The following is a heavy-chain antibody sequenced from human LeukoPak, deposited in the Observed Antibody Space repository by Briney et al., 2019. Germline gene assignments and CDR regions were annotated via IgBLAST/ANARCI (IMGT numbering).Heavy chain of an antibody. CDR3: ARAHYGSGSYYMAAHYYFDY. Sequence: SETLSLTCTVSGGSISSYYWSWIRQPPGKGPEWIGYIYYSGSTNYNPSLKRRVTISVDTSKNQFSLKLSSVTAADTAVYYCARAHYGSGSYYMAAHYYFDYWGQGTLVTVSS. D-gene: IGHD3-10*01. CDR1: GGSISSYY. V-gene: IGHV4-59*01. J-gene: IGHJ4*02. CDR2: IYYSGST.